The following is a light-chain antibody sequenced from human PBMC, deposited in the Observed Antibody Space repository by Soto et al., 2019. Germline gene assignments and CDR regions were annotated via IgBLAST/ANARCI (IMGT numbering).Light chain of an antibody. Sequence: QSALTQPASVSGSPGQSITISCTGTSSDVGGYNYVSWYQHHPGKAPKLMIYDVSNRPSGVSNRFSGSKSGNTASLTISGLQAEDAAAYYCSSYTSSSTRIFGGGPRLTVL. V-gene: IGLV2-14*03. CDR3: SSYTSSSTRI. CDR1: SSDVGGYNY. CDR2: DVS. J-gene: IGLJ2*01.